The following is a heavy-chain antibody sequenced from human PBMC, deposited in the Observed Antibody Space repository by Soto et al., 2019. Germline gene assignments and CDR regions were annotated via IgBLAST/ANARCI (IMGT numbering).Heavy chain of an antibody. CDR3: AKDQEEDTSMLLNWFDP. CDR1: GFIFSSYG. CDR2: MSSDGSNI. Sequence: QVQLVESGGGVVQPGRSLRLSCAASGFIFSSYGFHWVRQAPGKGLEWVSVMSSDGSNIFYADSVRGRFTISRDNSKNTVYMQMNSLRDEDTAVYYCAKDQEEDTSMLLNWFDPWGQGTLVTVSS. D-gene: IGHD5-18*01. J-gene: IGHJ5*02. V-gene: IGHV3-30*18.